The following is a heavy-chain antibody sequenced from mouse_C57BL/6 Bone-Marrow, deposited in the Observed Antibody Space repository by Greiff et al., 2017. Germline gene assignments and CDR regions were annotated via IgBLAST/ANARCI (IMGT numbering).Heavy chain of an antibody. V-gene: IGHV1-5*01. CDR2: IYPGNSDT. CDR1: GYTFTSYW. D-gene: IGHD2-10*02. J-gene: IGHJ2*01. Sequence: VQLQQSGTVLARPGASVKMSCKTSGYTFTSYWMHWVKQRPGQGLEWIGAIYPGNSDTSYNQKFKGKAKLTAVTSASTAYMELSSLTNEDSAVXYCTGNSIGGFDYWGQGTTLTVSS. CDR3: TGNSIGGFDY.